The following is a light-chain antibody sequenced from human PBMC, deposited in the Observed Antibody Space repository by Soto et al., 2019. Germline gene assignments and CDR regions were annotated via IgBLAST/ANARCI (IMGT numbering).Light chain of an antibody. Sequence: EIVLTQSPVTLSLSPGERATLSCRASQSVTTFLAWYQQKPGQAPSLLIYDASKRATGIPARFSGSGSGTDFTLTISSLEPEDFAVYHCPQRTNWPLAFGGGTKVEIK. CDR2: DAS. CDR1: QSVTTF. J-gene: IGKJ4*01. CDR3: PQRTNWPLA. V-gene: IGKV3-11*01.